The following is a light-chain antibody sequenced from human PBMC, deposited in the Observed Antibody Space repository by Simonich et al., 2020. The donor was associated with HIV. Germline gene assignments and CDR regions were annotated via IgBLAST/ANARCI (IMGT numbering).Light chain of an antibody. J-gene: IGKJ1*01. CDR2: WAS. V-gene: IGKV4-1*01. Sequence: DIVMTQSPDSLAVSLGERATINCKSSQSVLYSSNNKNYLFLYQQKPGHPPKLLIYWASTRESGVPDRFSGSGSGTDFTLTISSLQAEDVAVYYCQQYYSTPWTFGQGTKVEIK. CDR3: QQYYSTPWT. CDR1: QSVLYSSNNKNY.